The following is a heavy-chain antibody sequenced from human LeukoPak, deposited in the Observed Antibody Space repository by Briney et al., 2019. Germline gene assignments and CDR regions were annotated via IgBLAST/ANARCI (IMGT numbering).Heavy chain of an antibody. CDR1: GGSISSYY. Sequence: SETLSLTCTVSGGSISSYYWSWIRQPAGKGLEWIGRNYTSGSTNYNPSLKSQVNKSVDKSKNQFVPKLASATTADTAVYYCARDWQQIDAFAMWGQGTMVTVSA. J-gene: IGHJ3*02. CDR3: ARDWQQIDAFAM. D-gene: IGHD6-13*01. CDR2: NYTSGST. V-gene: IGHV4-4*07.